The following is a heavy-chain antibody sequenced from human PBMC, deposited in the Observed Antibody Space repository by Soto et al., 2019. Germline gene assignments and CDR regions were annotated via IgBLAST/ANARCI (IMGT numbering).Heavy chain of an antibody. CDR3: TTTPLYYDLWSGYYEYNWFDP. Sequence: EVQLVESGGGLVKPGGSLRLSCAASGFTFSNAWMSWVRQAPGKGLEWVGRIKSKTDGGTTDYAAPVKGRFTISRDDSKNTLYLQMNSLKTEDTAVYYCTTTPLYYDLWSGYYEYNWFDPWGQGTLVTVSS. CDR1: GFTFSNAW. CDR2: IKSKTDGGTT. J-gene: IGHJ5*02. D-gene: IGHD3-3*01. V-gene: IGHV3-15*01.